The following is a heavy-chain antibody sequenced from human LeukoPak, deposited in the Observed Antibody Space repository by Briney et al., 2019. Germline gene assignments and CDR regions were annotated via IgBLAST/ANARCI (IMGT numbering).Heavy chain of an antibody. CDR1: GFTFSSYG. CDR2: ISYDGSNK. D-gene: IGHD3-10*01. CDR3: AKDLMVRGVIMPPDY. Sequence: PGGSLRLSCAASGFTFSSYGMHWVRQAPGKGLEWVAVISYDGSNKYYADSVKGRFTISRDNSKNTLYLQMNSLRAEDTAVYYCAKDLMVRGVIMPPDYWGQGTLVTVSS. J-gene: IGHJ4*02. V-gene: IGHV3-30*18.